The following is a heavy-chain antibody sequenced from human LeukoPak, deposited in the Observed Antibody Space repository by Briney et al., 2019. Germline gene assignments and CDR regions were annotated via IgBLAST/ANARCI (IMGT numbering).Heavy chain of an antibody. V-gene: IGHV3-53*04. Sequence: GGSLRLSCAASGFSFTNYAMSWVRQAPGKGLEWVSVIYSGGSTYYADSVKGRFTISRHNSKNTLYLQMNSLRAEDTAVYYCASLRGGWFGFDYWGQGTLVTVSS. CDR3: ASLRGGWFGFDY. J-gene: IGHJ4*02. CDR1: GFSFTNYA. D-gene: IGHD3-10*01. CDR2: IYSGGST.